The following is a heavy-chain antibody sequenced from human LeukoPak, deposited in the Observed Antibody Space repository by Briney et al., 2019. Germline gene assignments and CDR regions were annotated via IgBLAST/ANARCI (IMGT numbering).Heavy chain of an antibody. J-gene: IGHJ6*02. CDR3: ATRMLRIVGATMKANPGMDV. Sequence: ASVKVSCKASGGTFSSYDINWVRQATGQGLEWMGWMNPNSGNTGYAQKFQGRVTMTRNTSISTAYMELSSLRSEDTAVYYCATRMLRIVGATMKANPGMDVWGQGTTVTVSS. D-gene: IGHD1-26*01. CDR1: GGTFSSYD. V-gene: IGHV1-8*02. CDR2: MNPNSGNT.